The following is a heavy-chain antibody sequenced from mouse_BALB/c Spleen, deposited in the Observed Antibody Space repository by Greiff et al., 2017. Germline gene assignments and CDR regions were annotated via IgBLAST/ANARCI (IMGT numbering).Heavy chain of an antibody. D-gene: IGHD4-1*01. CDR1: GFTFSSYG. CDR2: ISSGGSYT. Sequence: EVKLMESGGDLVKPGGSLKLSCAASGFTFSSYGMSWVRQTPDKRLEWVATISSGGSYTYYPDSVKGRFTISRDNAKNTLYLQMSSLKSEDTAMYYCAREGLTGKGGYFDVWGAGTTVTVSS. J-gene: IGHJ1*01. CDR3: AREGLTGKGGYFDV. V-gene: IGHV5-6*01.